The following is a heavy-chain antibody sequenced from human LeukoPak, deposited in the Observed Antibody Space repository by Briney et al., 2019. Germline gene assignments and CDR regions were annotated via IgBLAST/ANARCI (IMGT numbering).Heavy chain of an antibody. D-gene: IGHD3-3*01. CDR3: ATRPGYDFWSGYYTSY. V-gene: IGHV4-59*01. Sequence: PSETLSLTCTVSGGSISSYCWSWIRQPPGKGLEWIGYIYYSGSTNYNPSLKSRVTISVDTSKNQFSLKLSSVTAADTAVYYCATRPGYDFWSGYYTSYWGQGTLVTVSS. CDR1: GGSISSYC. CDR2: IYYSGST. J-gene: IGHJ4*02.